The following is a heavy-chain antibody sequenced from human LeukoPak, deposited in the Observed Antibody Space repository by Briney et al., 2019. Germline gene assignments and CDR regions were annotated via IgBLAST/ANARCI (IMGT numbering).Heavy chain of an antibody. CDR2: INPSGST. CDR3: ARGRHDITMIVVVMTSVSYYLDV. D-gene: IGHD3-22*01. V-gene: IGHV4-34*01. Sequence: PSETLSLTCAVYGGSFSGYHWTWIRQSPGKGLEWIGDINPSGSTYYNPSLKSRLTISVDTSKNQFSLRLRSVTAADTAVYYCARGRHDITMIVVVMTSVSYYLDVWGKGTTVTVS. CDR1: GGSFSGYH. J-gene: IGHJ6*03.